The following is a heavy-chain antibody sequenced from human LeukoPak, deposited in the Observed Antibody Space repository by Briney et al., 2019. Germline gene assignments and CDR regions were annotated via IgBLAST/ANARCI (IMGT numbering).Heavy chain of an antibody. Sequence: ASVKVSCKASGYTLTGYYRHWVRQAPGQGLEWMGWIKPNSGGTNYAQKFQGRVTMTRDTSISTGYMELRRLRSDDRAVYYCARGPPTRVVIITTGDFDYWGQGTLVTVSS. CDR2: IKPNSGGT. J-gene: IGHJ4*02. CDR1: GYTLTGYY. V-gene: IGHV1-2*02. CDR3: ARGPPTRVVIITTGDFDY. D-gene: IGHD3-22*01.